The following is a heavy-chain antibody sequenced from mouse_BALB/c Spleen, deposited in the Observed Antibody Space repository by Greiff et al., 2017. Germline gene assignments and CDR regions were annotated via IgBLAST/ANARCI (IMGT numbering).Heavy chain of an antibody. J-gene: IGHJ4*01. D-gene: IGHD1-1*01. CDR1: GFTFSSYG. CDR3: ARDYGSSYYAMDY. V-gene: IGHV5-6-3*01. Sequence: EVQVVESGGGLVQPGGSLKLSCAASGFTFSSYGMAWVRQTPDKRLELVATINSNGGSTYYPDSVKGRFTISRDNAKNTLYLQMSSLKSEDTAMYYCARDYGSSYYAMDYWGQGTSVTVSS. CDR2: INSNGGST.